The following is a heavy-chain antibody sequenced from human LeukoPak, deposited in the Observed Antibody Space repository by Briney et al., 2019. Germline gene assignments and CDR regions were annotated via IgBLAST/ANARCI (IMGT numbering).Heavy chain of an antibody. J-gene: IGHJ4*02. Sequence: GASVKVSCKASGYTFTSYYMHWVRQAPGQGLEWMGIINPSGGSTSYAQKFQGRVTMTRDTSTSTVYMELSSLRSKDTAVYYCARDGSTGYSYGPTYYFDYWGQETLVTVSS. CDR1: GYTFTSYY. CDR3: ARDGSTGYSYGPTYYFDY. V-gene: IGHV1-46*01. CDR2: INPSGGST. D-gene: IGHD5-18*01.